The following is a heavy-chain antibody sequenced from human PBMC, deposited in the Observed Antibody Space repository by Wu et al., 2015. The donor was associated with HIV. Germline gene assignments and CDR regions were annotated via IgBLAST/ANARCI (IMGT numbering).Heavy chain of an antibody. Sequence: QVQLVQSGAEVKKPGSSVKVSCKASGGTFSSYAISWVRQAPGQGLEWMGRIIPIFGTANYAQKFQGRVTITADESTSTAYMELSSLRSEDTAVYYCARDFSLGSSGYYGNAFDIWGQGTMVTVSS. D-gene: IGHD3-22*01. CDR2: IIPIFGTA. CDR1: GGTFSSYA. CDR3: ARDFSLGSSGYYGNAFDI. J-gene: IGHJ3*02. V-gene: IGHV1-69*13.